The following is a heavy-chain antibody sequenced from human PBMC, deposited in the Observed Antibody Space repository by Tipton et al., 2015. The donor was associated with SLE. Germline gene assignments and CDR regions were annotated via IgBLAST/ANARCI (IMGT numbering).Heavy chain of an antibody. CDR1: GFTFSNSAA. J-gene: IGHJ5*02. CDR2: TYYRSKWYN. CDR3: ARGVTEDRFIGESGA. D-gene: IGHD3-10*01. Sequence: LRLSCAASGFTFSNSAAWNWIRQSPSRGLEWLGRTYYRSKWYNDYAVSVKSRITINPDTSKNQFSLQLNSVTPEDTAVYYCARGVTEDRFIGESGAWGQGTLVTVSS. V-gene: IGHV6-1*01.